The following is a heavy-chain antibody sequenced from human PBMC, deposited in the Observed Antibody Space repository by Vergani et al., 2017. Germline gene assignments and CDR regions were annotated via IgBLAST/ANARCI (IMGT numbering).Heavy chain of an antibody. D-gene: IGHD3-22*01. CDR3: ASQYYYDSSGKRGY. V-gene: IGHV3-20*04. CDR1: GFTFDDYG. CDR2: INWNGGST. Sequence: EVQVVESGGGLVQPGGSLRLSCAASGFTFDDYGMSWVRQAPGKGLEWVSGINWNGGSTGYADSVKGRFTISRDNAKNSLYLQMNSLRAEDTALYYCASQYYYDSSGKRGYWGQGTLVTVSS. J-gene: IGHJ4*02.